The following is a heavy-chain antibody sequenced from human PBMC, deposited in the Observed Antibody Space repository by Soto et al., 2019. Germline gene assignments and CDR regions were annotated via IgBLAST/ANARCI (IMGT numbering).Heavy chain of an antibody. D-gene: IGHD3-3*01. J-gene: IGHJ6*02. Sequence: GASVKVSCKASGGTFSSYAISWVRQAPGQGLEWVGGIIPIFGTANYAQKFQGRVTITADESTSTAYMELSSLRSEDTAVYYCARDQVTIFGVVIVHYGMDVWGQGTTVTVSS. CDR2: IIPIFGTA. V-gene: IGHV1-69*13. CDR3: ARDQVTIFGVVIVHYGMDV. CDR1: GGTFSSYA.